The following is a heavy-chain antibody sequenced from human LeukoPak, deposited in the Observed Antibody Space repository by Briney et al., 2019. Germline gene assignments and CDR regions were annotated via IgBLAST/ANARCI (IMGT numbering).Heavy chain of an antibody. CDR3: ARDQCGSCYLYDY. V-gene: IGHV1-2*02. Sequence: ASVKVSCKASGYTFTGYYMHWVRQAPGQGLAWMGWVNPNDGGTNYAQKFQGRVTMTRDTSINIAYMELSSLRSDDTAVYYCARDQCGSCYLYDYWGQGTLVTVSS. D-gene: IGHD2-15*01. CDR2: VNPNDGGT. J-gene: IGHJ4*02. CDR1: GYTFTGYY.